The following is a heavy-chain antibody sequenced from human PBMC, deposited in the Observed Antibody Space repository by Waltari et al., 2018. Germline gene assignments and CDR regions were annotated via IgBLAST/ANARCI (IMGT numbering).Heavy chain of an antibody. J-gene: IGHJ3*02. CDR1: GYSFTSYW. CDR3: ARRGAVGYCSGGSCATGAFDI. CDR2: IYPADSDT. D-gene: IGHD2-15*01. Sequence: EVQLVQSGAEVKKPGESLKISCKGSGYSFTSYWIGWVRQMPGKGLELMGIIYPADSDTRYSPSFQGQVTISADKSISTAYLQWSSLKASDTAMYYCARRGAVGYCSGGSCATGAFDIWGQGTMVTVSS. V-gene: IGHV5-51*01.